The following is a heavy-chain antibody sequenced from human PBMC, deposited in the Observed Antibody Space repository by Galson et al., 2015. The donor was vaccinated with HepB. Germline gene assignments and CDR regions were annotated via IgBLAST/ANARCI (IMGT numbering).Heavy chain of an antibody. CDR3: AGVGYCSGGSCYLYYFDY. J-gene: IGHJ4*02. CDR1: GFTVSSNY. V-gene: IGHV3-53*01. CDR2: IYSGGST. Sequence: SLRLSCAASGFTVSSNYMSWVRQAPGKGLEWVSVIYSGGSTYYADYVKGRFTISRDNSKNTLYLQMNSLRAEDTAVYYCAGVGYCSGGSCYLYYFDYWGQGTLVTVSS. D-gene: IGHD2-15*01.